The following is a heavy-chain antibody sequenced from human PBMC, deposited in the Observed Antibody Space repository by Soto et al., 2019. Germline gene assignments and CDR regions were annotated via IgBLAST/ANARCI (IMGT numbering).Heavy chain of an antibody. CDR2: MHYSGTT. J-gene: IGHJ4*02. D-gene: IGHD2-15*01. V-gene: IGHV4-61*01. CDR3: AREGYCSGGSCYGTDY. CDR1: GGSVSSGSYY. Sequence: TSETLSLTCTVSGGSVSSGSYYWTWIRQPPGKGLEWIGYMHYSGTTKYNPSLKSRVTISVDTSKNQFSLKLNSVTAADTAVYYCAREGYCSGGSCYGTDYWGQGTLVTVSS.